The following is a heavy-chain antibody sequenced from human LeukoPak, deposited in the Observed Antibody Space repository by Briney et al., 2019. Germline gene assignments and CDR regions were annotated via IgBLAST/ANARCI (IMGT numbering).Heavy chain of an antibody. V-gene: IGHV3-23*01. CDR2: IRSNGENT. CDR1: GFTLSTYS. Sequence: GGSLRLSCAASGFTLSTYSMSWVRQAPGKGLEWVSAIRSNGENTYYADSVRGRFTISRDNSRGTLSLQMNSLGADDTAVYFCAILSWDGRGSFYWGQGTLVSVSS. CDR3: AILSWDGRGSFY. J-gene: IGHJ4*02. D-gene: IGHD2/OR15-2a*01.